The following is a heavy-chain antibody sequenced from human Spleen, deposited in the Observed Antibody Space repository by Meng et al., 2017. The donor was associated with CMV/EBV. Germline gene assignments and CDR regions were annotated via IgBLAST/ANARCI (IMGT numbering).Heavy chain of an antibody. D-gene: IGHD2-15*01. CDR2: IYYSGST. CDR1: GGSFSGYY. Sequence: QVQLQQSGAGLLKPSETLSLTCAVYGGSFSGYYWSWIRQPPGKGLEWIGYIYYSGSTYYNPSLKSRVTISVDTSKNQFSLKLSSVTAADTAVYYCARDRGGLDYWGQGTLVTVSS. CDR3: ARDRGGLDY. J-gene: IGHJ4*02. V-gene: IGHV4-34*01.